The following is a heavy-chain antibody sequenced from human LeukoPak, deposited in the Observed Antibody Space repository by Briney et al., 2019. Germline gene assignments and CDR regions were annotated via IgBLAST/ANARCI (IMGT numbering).Heavy chain of an antibody. J-gene: IGHJ1*01. Sequence: QPGGSLRLSCAASGFTFSSYWMHWVRQAPGEGLVWVSHINKDGSSTSYADSVKGRFTISRDNAKNTLYLQMSSLRAEDTALYYCARPLYGDFAKYFQRWGQGTLVTVSS. CDR1: GFTFSSYW. CDR3: ARPLYGDFAKYFQR. CDR2: INKDGSST. D-gene: IGHD4-17*01. V-gene: IGHV3-74*01.